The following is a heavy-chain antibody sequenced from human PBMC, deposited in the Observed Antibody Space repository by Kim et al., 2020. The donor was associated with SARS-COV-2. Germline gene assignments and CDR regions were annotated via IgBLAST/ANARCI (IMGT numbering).Heavy chain of an antibody. J-gene: IGHJ5*02. CDR2: ISGSGGST. CDR1: GFTFSSYA. V-gene: IGHV3-23*01. CDR3: AKDPTSRYCSGGSCYT. Sequence: GGSLRLSCAASGFTFSSYAMSWVRQAPGKGLEWVSAISGSGGSTYYADSVKGRFTISRDNSKNTLYLQMNSLRAEDTAVYYCAKDPTSRYCSGGSCYTWGQGTLVTVSS. D-gene: IGHD2-15*01.